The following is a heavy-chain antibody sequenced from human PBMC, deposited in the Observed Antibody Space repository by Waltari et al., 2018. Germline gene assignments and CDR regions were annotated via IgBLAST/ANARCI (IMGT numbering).Heavy chain of an antibody. CDR1: GYTFTSYG. CDR3: VRDIVATANYYYYGMDV. Sequence: QVQLVQSGAEVKKPGASVKVSCKASGYTFTSYGISWVRQAPGQGLEWMGWISAYNGNTNYAQKLQGRVTMTTDTSTSTAYMELRSLRSDDTAVYYCVRDIVATANYYYYGMDVWGQGTTVTVSS. V-gene: IGHV1-18*01. D-gene: IGHD5-12*01. J-gene: IGHJ6*02. CDR2: ISAYNGNT.